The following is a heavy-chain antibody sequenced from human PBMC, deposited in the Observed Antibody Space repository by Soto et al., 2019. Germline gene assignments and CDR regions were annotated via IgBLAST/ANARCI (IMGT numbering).Heavy chain of an antibody. V-gene: IGHV3-23*01. CDR2: FNGNGGLT. CDR3: AKDNSLHWFDP. D-gene: IGHD2-15*01. J-gene: IGHJ5*02. Sequence: GGSLRLSCATSGFTFSSYAMTWVRQAPGKGLEWVSTFNGNGGLTYYADSVKGRFTISRDNSKNTLYLQMDSLRAEDTAIYYCAKDNSLHWFDPWGQGTLVTVSS. CDR1: GFTFSSYA.